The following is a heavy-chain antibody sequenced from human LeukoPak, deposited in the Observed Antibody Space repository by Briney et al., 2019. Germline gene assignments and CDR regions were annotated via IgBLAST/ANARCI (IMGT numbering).Heavy chain of an antibody. V-gene: IGHV3-66*01. CDR3: ARVDYGDYGFDY. Sequence: PGGSLRLSCAASGFTVSSNHMSWVRQAPGKGLEWVSVIYSGGSTYYADSVKGRFTISRDNSKNTLYLQMNSLRAEDTAVYYCARVDYGDYGFDYWGQGTTVTVS. D-gene: IGHD4-17*01. J-gene: IGHJ6*02. CDR1: GFTVSSNH. CDR2: IYSGGST.